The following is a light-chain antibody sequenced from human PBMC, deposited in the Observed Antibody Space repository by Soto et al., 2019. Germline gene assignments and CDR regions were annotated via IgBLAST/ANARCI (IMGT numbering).Light chain of an antibody. CDR1: SSDVGGYNY. CDR3: CSYAGSATDV. Sequence: QSALTQPRSVSGSPGQSVTISCTGTSSDVGGYNYVSWYQQHPGKAPKLLIFDVTEPPSGIPDRFSGSKSGNTASLTSSGLQAEDEADYDCCSYAGSATDVVGTGTKLPS. CDR2: DVT. J-gene: IGLJ1*01. V-gene: IGLV2-11*01.